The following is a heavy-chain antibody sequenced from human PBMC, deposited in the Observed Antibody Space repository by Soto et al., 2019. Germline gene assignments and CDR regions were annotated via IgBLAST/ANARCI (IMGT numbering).Heavy chain of an antibody. D-gene: IGHD2-21*02. V-gene: IGHV5-51*01. CDR2: IYPGDSDT. CDR3: ARLTASSPYYYYGMDV. CDR1: GYSFTNYW. J-gene: IGHJ6*02. Sequence: XESLKISCKGSGYSFTNYWIAWVRQMPGKGLEWMGIIYPGDSDTRYSPSFEGQIIISADKSNSSAYLQWSSLKASDTAMFYCARLTASSPYYYYGMDVWGQGTTVTVSS.